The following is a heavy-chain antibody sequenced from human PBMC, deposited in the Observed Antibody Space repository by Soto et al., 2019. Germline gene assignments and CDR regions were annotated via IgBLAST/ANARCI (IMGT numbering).Heavy chain of an antibody. Sequence: QVQLVQSGADVKKPGSSVKVSCKASGGTLSYNAFSWVRQAPGQGLEWMGGIVTIFGTANHAQKFQDRVTITADESTSTVYMELRSXXSXXXXXXXCAXXGAYSSSQFGLDVWGQGTTXTVSS. CDR3: AXXGAYSSSQFGLDV. CDR2: IVTIFGTA. CDR1: GGTLSYNA. J-gene: IGHJ6*02. D-gene: IGHD6-13*01. V-gene: IGHV1-69*01.